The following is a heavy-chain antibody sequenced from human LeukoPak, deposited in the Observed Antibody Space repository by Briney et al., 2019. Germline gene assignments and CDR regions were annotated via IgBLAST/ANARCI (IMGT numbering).Heavy chain of an antibody. CDR3: AKDLYGSGSYYPDY. CDR2: ISASSSI. V-gene: IGHV3-23*01. J-gene: IGHJ4*02. CDR1: GFTFSSYA. Sequence: GGSLRLSCAASGFTFSSYAMNWVRQAPGKGLEWVSGISASSSIYYADSVKGRFTISRDNSKNTLYLQMNSLRAEDTAVYYCAKDLYGSGSYYPDYWGQGTLVTVSS. D-gene: IGHD3-10*01.